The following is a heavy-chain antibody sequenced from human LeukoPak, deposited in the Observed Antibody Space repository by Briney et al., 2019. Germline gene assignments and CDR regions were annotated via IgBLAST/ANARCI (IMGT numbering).Heavy chain of an antibody. CDR1: GFTFSSYG. D-gene: IGHD2-15*01. V-gene: IGHV3-30*02. CDR2: IRYDGSNK. CDR3: ARDAVVVVAATPLYYYYYGMDV. J-gene: IGHJ6*02. Sequence: PGGSLRLSCAASGFTFSSYGMHWVRQAPGKGLEWVAFIRYDGSNKYYADSVKGRFTISRDDAKNSLYLQMNSLRAEDTAVYYCARDAVVVVAATPLYYYYYGMDVWGQGTTVTVSS.